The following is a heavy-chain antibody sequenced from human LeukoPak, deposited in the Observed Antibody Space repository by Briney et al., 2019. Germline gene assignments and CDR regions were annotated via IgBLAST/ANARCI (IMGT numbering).Heavy chain of an antibody. CDR2: IYSGGST. D-gene: IGHD3-10*01. CDR1: GLTVSSNY. Sequence: GGSLRLSCAASGLTVSSNYMSWVRQAPGKGLEWVSVIYSGGSTYYADSVKGRFTISRDNSKNTLYLQMNSLRAEDTAVYYCARVLSMVRGVSSFDYWGQGTLVTVSS. V-gene: IGHV3-53*01. J-gene: IGHJ4*02. CDR3: ARVLSMVRGVSSFDY.